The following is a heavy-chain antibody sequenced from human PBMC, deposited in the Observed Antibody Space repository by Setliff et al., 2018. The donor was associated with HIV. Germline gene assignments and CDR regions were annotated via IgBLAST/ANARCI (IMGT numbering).Heavy chain of an antibody. CDR3: ARQFLDWSNDYYSLYYMDV. CDR1: GYTLTSYG. Sequence: ASVKVSCKASGYTLTSYGISWVRQAPGQGLEWMGGISAYNGNTHYAQRLQGRVTMTTDTSTRTAYMELRSLRSDDTAVYYCARQFLDWSNDYYSLYYMDVWGKGTTVTVAS. CDR2: ISAYNGNT. J-gene: IGHJ6*03. D-gene: IGHD3-3*01. V-gene: IGHV1-18*01.